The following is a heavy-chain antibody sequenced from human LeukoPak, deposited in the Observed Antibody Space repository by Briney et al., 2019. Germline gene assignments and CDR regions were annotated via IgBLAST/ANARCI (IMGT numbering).Heavy chain of an antibody. V-gene: IGHV3-30*02. J-gene: IGHJ4*02. CDR3: VKDVVGDQWLEDVDF. D-gene: IGHD6-19*01. CDR2: IRHDGSKI. Sequence: GGSLRLSCAASGFIFSSYGMHWVRQAPGKGLEWVAFIRHDGSKILYGDSVKGRFTISRDNSKNTLYLQMSSLRAEDTAIYYCVKDVVGDQWLEDVDFWGQGTLVTVSS. CDR1: GFIFSSYG.